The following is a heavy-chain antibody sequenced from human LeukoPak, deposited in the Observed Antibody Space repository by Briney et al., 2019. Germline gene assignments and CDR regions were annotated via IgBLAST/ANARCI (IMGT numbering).Heavy chain of an antibody. CDR3: TTDPASIAAAGFDY. D-gene: IGHD6-13*01. CDR1: GFTFTSYW. J-gene: IGHJ4*02. Sequence: GGSLRLSCAASGFTFTSYWMTWVRRAPGKGLEWVANIREDGSERYYVASVKGRFTVSRDNAKKSLSLQVNSLRAEDTAVYYCTTDPASIAAAGFDYWGQGTLVTVSS. V-gene: IGHV3-7*01. CDR2: IREDGSER.